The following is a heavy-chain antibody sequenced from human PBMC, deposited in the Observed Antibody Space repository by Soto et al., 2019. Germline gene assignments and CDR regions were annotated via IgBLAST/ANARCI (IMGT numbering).Heavy chain of an antibody. J-gene: IGHJ4*02. CDR3: ARAWGGYFDY. D-gene: IGHD3-16*01. V-gene: IGHV4-31*03. CDR2: IYYSEST. Sequence: QVQLQESGPGLVKPSQTLSLTCTVSGGSISSGGYYWSWIRQHPGKGLEWIGYIYYSESTHYNPSLKSRVTISVDTSKNQLSLKLSSVTAAETAVYYCARAWGGYFDYWGQGTLVTVSS. CDR1: GGSISSGGYY.